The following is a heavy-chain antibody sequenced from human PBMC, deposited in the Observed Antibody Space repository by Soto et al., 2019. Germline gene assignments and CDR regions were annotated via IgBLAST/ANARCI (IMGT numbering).Heavy chain of an antibody. J-gene: IGHJ6*02. Sequence: ESLKIACKGSGYSCASYWIGWVRQMPGKGLEWMGIMYPGDSDLRYSPSFQGQVTISADRSISTAYLQWSSLKASDTAMYYCARQPSNGQWFLWGQGTTVTVSS. CDR2: MYPGDSDL. V-gene: IGHV5-51*01. D-gene: IGHD3-22*01. CDR1: GYSCASYW. CDR3: ARQPSNGQWFL.